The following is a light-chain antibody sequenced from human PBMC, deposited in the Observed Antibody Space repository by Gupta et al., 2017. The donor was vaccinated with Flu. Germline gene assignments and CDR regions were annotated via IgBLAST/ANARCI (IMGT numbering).Light chain of an antibody. CDR1: QSVSSY. Sequence: EIVLTQSPATLSLSPGERAPLSCRARQSVSSYLAWYQQKPGQAPRLLIYDASNRASSIPARFSGSGSGTDFTLTISSLEPEDFAVYYCQQRSSWYSFGHGTKLESK. J-gene: IGKJ2*03. V-gene: IGKV3-11*01. CDR3: QQRSSWYS. CDR2: DAS.